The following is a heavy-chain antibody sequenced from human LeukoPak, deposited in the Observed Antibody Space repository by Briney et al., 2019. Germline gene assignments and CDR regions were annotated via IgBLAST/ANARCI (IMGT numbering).Heavy chain of an antibody. CDR3: ARAGDGSGSYWFAFDI. CDR1: GFTFDDYG. CDR2: INWNGGST. D-gene: IGHD3-10*01. V-gene: IGHV3-20*04. J-gene: IGHJ3*02. Sequence: GGSLRLSCAASGFTFDDYGMSWVRQAPGKGLEWVSGINWNGGSTGYADSVKGRFTISRDNAKNSLYLQMNSLRAEDTALYYCARAGDGSGSYWFAFDIWGQGTMVTVSS.